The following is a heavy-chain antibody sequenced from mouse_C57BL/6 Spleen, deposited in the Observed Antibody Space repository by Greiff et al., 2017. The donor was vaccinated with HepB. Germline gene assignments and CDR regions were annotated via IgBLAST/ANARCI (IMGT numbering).Heavy chain of an antibody. CDR1: GYTFTSYW. Sequence: VQLQQSGTELVKPGASVKLSCKASGYTFTSYWMHWVKQRPGQGLEWIGNINPSNGGTNYNEKFKSKATLTVDKSSSTAYMQLSSLTSEDSAVYYCARKGYGYDVGFAYWGQGTLVTVSA. D-gene: IGHD2-2*01. CDR2: INPSNGGT. J-gene: IGHJ3*01. V-gene: IGHV1-53*01. CDR3: ARKGYGYDVGFAY.